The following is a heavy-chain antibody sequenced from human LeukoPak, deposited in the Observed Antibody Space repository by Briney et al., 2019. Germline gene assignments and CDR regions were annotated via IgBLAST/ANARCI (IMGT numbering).Heavy chain of an antibody. D-gene: IGHD1-7*01. CDR3: ASAGELNWFDP. Sequence: ASVKVSCKASGYSFSTHWMHWVRQAPGQGLEWMGIINPSGGFTSYAQKLQGRVTMTRDTSTSTVYMELSSLRSEDTAVYYCASAGELNWFDPWGQGTLVTVSS. CDR1: GYSFSTHW. CDR2: INPSGGFT. V-gene: IGHV1-46*01. J-gene: IGHJ5*02.